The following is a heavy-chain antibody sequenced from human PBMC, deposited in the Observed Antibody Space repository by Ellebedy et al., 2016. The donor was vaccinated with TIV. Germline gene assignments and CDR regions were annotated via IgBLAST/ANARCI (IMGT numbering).Heavy chain of an antibody. Sequence: GESLKISCAASGFSFSDYYMSWIRQTPGKGLEWVSYIGSSGDETHYIDSVEGRFIISRDNAKNTLYLQMNRLRDEDTAVYYCASGYNWNDEVLGHWGQGVLVTVSS. D-gene: IGHD1-20*01. CDR1: GFSFSDYY. V-gene: IGHV3-11*06. CDR2: IGSSGDET. CDR3: ASGYNWNDEVLGH. J-gene: IGHJ4*02.